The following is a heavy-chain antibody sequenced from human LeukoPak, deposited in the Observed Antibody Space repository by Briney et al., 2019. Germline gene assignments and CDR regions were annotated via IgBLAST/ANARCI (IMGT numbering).Heavy chain of an antibody. CDR1: GGSISSDNSY. J-gene: IGHJ5*02. CDR3: ARHPTALVSYGFDP. Sequence: SETLSLTCTVSGGSISSDNSYWSWIRHHPGKGLEWIGHIYYSGSTYYSPSLKSRVTISIDTSKNQFSLKLRSVTAADTAVYYCARHPTALVSYGFDPWGQGTLVTVSS. D-gene: IGHD5-18*01. V-gene: IGHV4-31*03. CDR2: IYYSGST.